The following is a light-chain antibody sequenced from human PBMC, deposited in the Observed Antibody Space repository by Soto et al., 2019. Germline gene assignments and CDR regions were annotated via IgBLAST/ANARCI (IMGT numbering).Light chain of an antibody. J-gene: IGLJ1*01. CDR2: DDS. CDR1: NIGSKS. V-gene: IGLV3-21*04. Sequence: SYELTQPPSVSVAPGKTARITCGGNNIGSKSVHWYQQKPGRAPVLVIYDDSDRPSGIPERFSGSNSGNTATLTISRVEAGDEADYYCQVWDSSSDPYVFGTGTKLTVL. CDR3: QVWDSSSDPYV.